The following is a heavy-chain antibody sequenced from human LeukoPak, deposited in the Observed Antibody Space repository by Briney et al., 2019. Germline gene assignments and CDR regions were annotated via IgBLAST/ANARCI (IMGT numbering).Heavy chain of an antibody. CDR3: ARAAASDY. J-gene: IGHJ4*02. CDR2: MNTNRGNT. Sequence: ASVKDSCKATGYTFTSYEINGVRQAAGKGVEWMGWMNTNRGNTGYSQKFQGRFTITMNSSISTAYMELSSLRSEDTAVYYCARAAASDYWGQGTLVTVSS. D-gene: IGHD6-13*01. V-gene: IGHV1-8*03. CDR1: GYTFTSYE.